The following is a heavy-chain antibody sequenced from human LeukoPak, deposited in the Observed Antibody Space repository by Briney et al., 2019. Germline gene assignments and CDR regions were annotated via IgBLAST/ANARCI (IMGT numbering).Heavy chain of an antibody. J-gene: IGHJ4*02. CDR1: GFTFSSYG. V-gene: IGHV3-30*03. Sequence: GRSLRLSCAASGFTFSSYGMHWVRQAPGKGLEWVAVISYDGSNKYYADSVKGRFTISRDNSKNTLYLQMNSLRAEDTAVYYCARTGSSVHFDYWGQGTLVTVSS. CDR3: ARTGSSVHFDY. CDR2: ISYDGSNK. D-gene: IGHD2-15*01.